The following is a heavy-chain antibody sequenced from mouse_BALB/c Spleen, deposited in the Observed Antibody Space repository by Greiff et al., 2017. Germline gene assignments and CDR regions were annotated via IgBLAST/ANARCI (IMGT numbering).Heavy chain of an antibody. CDR1: GFTFSDYY. V-gene: IGHV5-4*02. J-gene: IGHJ4*01. CDR2: ISDGGSYT. D-gene: IGHD2-14*01. Sequence: EVMLVESGGGLVKPGGSLKLSCAASGFTFSDYYMYWVRQTPEKRLEWVATISDGGSYTYYPDSVKGRFTISRDNAKNNLYLQMSSLKSEDTAMYYCARGGYRYDRGAYAMDYWGQGTSVTVSS. CDR3: ARGGYRYDRGAYAMDY.